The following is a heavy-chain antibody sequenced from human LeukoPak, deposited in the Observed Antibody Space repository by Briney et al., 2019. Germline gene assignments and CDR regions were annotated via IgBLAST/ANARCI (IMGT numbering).Heavy chain of an antibody. J-gene: IGHJ4*02. V-gene: IGHV4-34*01. CDR3: ARDWDLNYFDY. Sequence: SETLSLTCAVYGGSFSGYYWSWIRQPPGKGLEWIGEINHSGSTNYNPSLKSRVTISVDTSKNQFSLKLSSVTAADTAVYYCARDWDLNYFDYWGQGTLVTVSS. CDR2: INHSGST. CDR1: GGSFSGYY. D-gene: IGHD1-26*01.